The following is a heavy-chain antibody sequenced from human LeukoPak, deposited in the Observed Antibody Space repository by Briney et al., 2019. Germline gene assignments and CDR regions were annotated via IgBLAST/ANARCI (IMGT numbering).Heavy chain of an antibody. J-gene: IGHJ4*02. D-gene: IGHD2-8*01. CDR2: IYTSGTTI. Sequence: GGSLRLSCAASGFTFSSYEMNWVRQAPGKGLEWVSYIYTSGTTINYSDSVRGRFTISRDNAKNSLYLQMNSLRAEDTAVYYCARNGLAANGYFDYWGQGTLVTVSS. CDR3: ARNGLAANGYFDY. CDR1: GFTFSSYE. V-gene: IGHV3-48*03.